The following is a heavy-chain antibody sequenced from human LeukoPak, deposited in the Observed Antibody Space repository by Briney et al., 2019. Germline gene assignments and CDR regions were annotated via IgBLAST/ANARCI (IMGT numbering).Heavy chain of an antibody. CDR2: IYYSGRT. V-gene: IGHV4-39*01. D-gene: IGHD3-10*01. CDR1: GDSIISISYY. J-gene: IGHJ4*02. CDR3: ARLYSGTRPPDY. Sequence: SETLSLTCSVSGDSIISISYYWGWISQPPGKGLEWIGSIYYSGRTYYNPSLKSRVTISIDTSRSQFSLKLSSVTAADTAVYYCARLYSGTRPPDYWGQGTLVTVSS.